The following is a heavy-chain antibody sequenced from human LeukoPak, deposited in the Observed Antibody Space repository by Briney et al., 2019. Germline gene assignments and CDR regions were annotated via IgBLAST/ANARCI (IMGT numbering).Heavy chain of an antibody. CDR3: TKAGYCSSTSCYLGTQRDAFDI. J-gene: IGHJ3*02. Sequence: GGSLRLSCAASGFTFSSYGMSWVRQAPGKGLEWVAFIRYDGSNKYYADSVKGRFTISRDNSKNTLYLQMNSLRAEDTAVYYCTKAGYCSSTSCYLGTQRDAFDIWGQGTMVTVSS. D-gene: IGHD2-2*01. CDR2: IRYDGSNK. CDR1: GFTFSSYG. V-gene: IGHV3-30*02.